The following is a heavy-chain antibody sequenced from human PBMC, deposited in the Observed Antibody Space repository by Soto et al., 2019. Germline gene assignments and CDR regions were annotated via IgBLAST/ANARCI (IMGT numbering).Heavy chain of an antibody. V-gene: IGHV4-4*02. CDR3: ARVSGSYYYGRDV. Sequence: QVQLQESGPGLVKPSGTLSLTCAVSGGSISSSNCWSWVRQPPGKGLEWIGEIYHSGSTNFNPSLNSRVTTSVDQSKNQFSLKLTSVTAADTAVYYCARVSGSYYYGRDVWGQGTTVTVSS. J-gene: IGHJ6*02. CDR1: GGSISSSNC. CDR2: IYHSGST.